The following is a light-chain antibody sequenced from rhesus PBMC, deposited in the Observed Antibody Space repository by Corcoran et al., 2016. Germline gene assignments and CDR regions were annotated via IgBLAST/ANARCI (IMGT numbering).Light chain of an antibody. CDR1: QGTRSW. J-gene: IGKJ2*01. CDR2: KAS. V-gene: IGKV1-21*01. CDR3: RQYNSASYG. Sequence: DIQMTQSPSSMFASVGDRVIITRRASQGTRSWLAWHQQKPGKAPKLLSHKASALQGGVPSRFSGRGSGTGFTLPSSSRRPKNFAACYCRQYNSASYGFGQGAKVEIK.